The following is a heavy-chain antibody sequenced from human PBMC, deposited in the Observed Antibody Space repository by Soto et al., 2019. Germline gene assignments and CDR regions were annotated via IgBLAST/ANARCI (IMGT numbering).Heavy chain of an antibody. Sequence: YQWSWIRQPPGKGLEWIGYIFYSGGTHYSPSLSSRAAMLLDASKNQFSLKLSYVTAADTAVYYCARERAIGAPGSRRAEYWGQGTLVTVSS. CDR3: ARERAIGAPGSRRAEY. J-gene: IGHJ4*02. D-gene: IGHD3-10*01. V-gene: IGHV4-30-4*01. CDR2: IFYSGGT. CDR1: YQ.